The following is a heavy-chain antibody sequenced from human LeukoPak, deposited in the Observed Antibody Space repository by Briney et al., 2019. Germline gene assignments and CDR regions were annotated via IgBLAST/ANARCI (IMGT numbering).Heavy chain of an antibody. J-gene: IGHJ3*02. V-gene: IGHV3-9*01. D-gene: IGHD4-11*01. CDR1: GFTFDDYA. Sequence: GGSLRLSCAASGFTFDDYAMHWVRQALGKGLEWVSGISWNSGSIGYADSVKGRFTISRDNAKNSLYLQMNSLRAEDTALYYCAKGSTVAVTGAFDIWGQGTMVTVSS. CDR3: AKGSTVAVTGAFDI. CDR2: ISWNSGSI.